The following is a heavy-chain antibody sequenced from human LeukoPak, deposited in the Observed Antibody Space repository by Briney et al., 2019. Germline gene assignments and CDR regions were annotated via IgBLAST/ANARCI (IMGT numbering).Heavy chain of an antibody. J-gene: IGHJ4*01. CDR2: ISSRSYI. V-gene: IGHV3-21*01. CDR1: GFTFSSYS. Sequence: GGSLRLSCAASGFTFSSYSMNWVRQAPGKGLEWVSSISSRSYIYYADSVKGRFTISRDNAKNSLYLQMNSLRAEDTAVYYCVREGFYFFDFWGQGTLVTVSS. CDR3: VREGFYFFDF.